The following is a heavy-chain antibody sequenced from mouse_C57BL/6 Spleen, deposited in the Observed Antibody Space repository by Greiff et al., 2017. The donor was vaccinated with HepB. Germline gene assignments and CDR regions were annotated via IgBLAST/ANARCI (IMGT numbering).Heavy chain of an antibody. V-gene: IGHV1-64*01. CDR1: GYTFTSYW. Sequence: QVQLQQSGAELVKPGASVKLSCKASGYTFTSYWMHWVKQRPGQGLEWIGMIHPNSGSTNYNEKFKSKATLTVDKSSSTAYMQLSSLTSEDSAVYYCARERQGYDYGPAWFAYWGQGTLVTVSA. CDR3: ARERQGYDYGPAWFAY. J-gene: IGHJ3*01. D-gene: IGHD2-4*01. CDR2: IHPNSGST.